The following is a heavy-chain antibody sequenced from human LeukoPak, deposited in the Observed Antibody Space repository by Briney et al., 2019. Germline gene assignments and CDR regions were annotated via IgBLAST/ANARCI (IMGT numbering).Heavy chain of an antibody. CDR1: GFTFSSYA. D-gene: IGHD2-15*01. Sequence: PGGSLRLSCSASGFTFSSYAMHWVRQAPGKGLEYISAISGNGGNTYYADSVKGRFTISRDNSKNTLYLQMSSLRAEDTAVYYCVKDLIAGRWLPWYFDFWGQGTLVTVSS. CDR2: ISGNGGNT. V-gene: IGHV3-64D*06. J-gene: IGHJ4*02. CDR3: VKDLIAGRWLPWYFDF.